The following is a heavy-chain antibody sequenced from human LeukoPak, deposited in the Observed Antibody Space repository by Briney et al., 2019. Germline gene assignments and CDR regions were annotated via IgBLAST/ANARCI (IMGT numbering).Heavy chain of an antibody. Sequence: GGSLRLSCAASGFTFSSYATSWVRQAPGKGLEWVSAISGSGGSTYYADSVKGRFTISRDNSRNTLYLQMNSLRAEDTAVYYCAEGSGSYYKTGYWGQGTLVTVSS. D-gene: IGHD3-10*01. CDR1: GFTFSSYA. CDR3: AEGSGSYYKTGY. V-gene: IGHV3-23*01. CDR2: ISGSGGST. J-gene: IGHJ4*02.